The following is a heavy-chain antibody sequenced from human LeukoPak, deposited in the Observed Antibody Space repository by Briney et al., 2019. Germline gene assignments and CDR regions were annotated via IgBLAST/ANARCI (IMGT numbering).Heavy chain of an antibody. CDR3: ARGLGYCSSTSCYRDLDYYYYGMDV. CDR1: GGSFSGYY. V-gene: IGHV4-34*01. Sequence: PSETLSLTCAVYGGSFSGYYWSWIRQPPGKGLEWIGEINHSGSTNYNPSLKSRATISVDTSKNQFSLKLSSVTAADTAVYYCARGLGYCSSTSCYRDLDYYYYGMDVWGQGTTVTVSS. CDR2: INHSGST. D-gene: IGHD2-2*02. J-gene: IGHJ6*02.